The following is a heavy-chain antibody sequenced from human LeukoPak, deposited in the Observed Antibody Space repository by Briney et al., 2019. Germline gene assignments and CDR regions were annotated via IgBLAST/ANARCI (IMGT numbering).Heavy chain of an antibody. Sequence: SETLSLTCTVSGASISRYYWSWIRQPPGKGLEWIGYIYYSGSTNYNPSLKSRVTISVDTSKNQFSLKLSSVTAADTAVYYCGRGGVLWFGEPRSPIDYWGQGTLVTVSS. CDR2: IYYSGST. D-gene: IGHD3-10*01. J-gene: IGHJ4*02. CDR3: GRGGVLWFGEPRSPIDY. V-gene: IGHV4-59*01. CDR1: GASISRYY.